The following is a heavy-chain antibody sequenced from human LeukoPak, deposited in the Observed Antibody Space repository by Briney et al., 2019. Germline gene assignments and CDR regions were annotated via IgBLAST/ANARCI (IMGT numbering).Heavy chain of an antibody. CDR3: AKDRGLYYDFWSGYYEG. V-gene: IGHV3-23*01. J-gene: IGHJ4*02. Sequence: GSLRLSCAASGFTFSSYAMSWVRQAPGKGLEWVSAISGSGGSTYYADSVKGRFTISRDNSKNTLYLQMNSLRAEDTAVYYCAKDRGLYYDFWSGYYEGWGQGTLVTVSS. D-gene: IGHD3-3*01. CDR2: ISGSGGST. CDR1: GFTFSSYA.